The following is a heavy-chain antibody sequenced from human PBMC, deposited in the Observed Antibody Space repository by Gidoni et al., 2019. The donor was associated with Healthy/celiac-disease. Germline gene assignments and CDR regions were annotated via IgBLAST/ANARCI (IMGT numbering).Heavy chain of an antibody. J-gene: IGHJ5*02. CDR3: ARGRGGRLSPDCSGGSCHNWFDP. Sequence: QVQLQQWGAGLLKPSETLSLNCAVYGGSFSGYYCSWIRQPPGKGLEWIGEINHSGSTNHTPCLKGRVTISVETSKNQFSLKLSSVTAADTAVYYCARGRGGRLSPDCSGGSCHNWFDPWGQGTLVTVSS. CDR2: INHSGST. D-gene: IGHD2-15*01. V-gene: IGHV4-34*01. CDR1: GGSFSGYY.